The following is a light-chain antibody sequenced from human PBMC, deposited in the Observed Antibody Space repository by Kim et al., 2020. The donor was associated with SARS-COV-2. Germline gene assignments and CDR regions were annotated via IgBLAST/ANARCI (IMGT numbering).Light chain of an antibody. J-gene: IGKJ1*01. CDR1: QGVSDW. CDR3: QQYYSGSRA. Sequence: ASVGDRVTMTCRASQGVSDWLAWYQQKPGKPPKLLIYKASTLEDGVPSRFSATESGTEFTLTINSLQPDDFATYYCQQYYSGSRAFGQGTKVDIK. CDR2: KAS. V-gene: IGKV1-5*03.